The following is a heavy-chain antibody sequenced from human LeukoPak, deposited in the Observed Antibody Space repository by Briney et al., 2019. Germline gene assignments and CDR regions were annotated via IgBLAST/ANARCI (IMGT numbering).Heavy chain of an antibody. CDR2: IKPTGGST. D-gene: IGHD3-10*01. CDR1: GYTFSNYY. Sequence: ASVKVSCKASGYTFSNYYMHWVRQAPGQGLEWMGTIKPTGGSTSYAQRFQGRVTMTRDTSTSTVYMELSSLTSEDTAVYYCARDGAVSGTSDWYFDLWGHGTLVTVSS. J-gene: IGHJ2*01. CDR3: ARDGAVSGTSDWYFDL. V-gene: IGHV1-46*01.